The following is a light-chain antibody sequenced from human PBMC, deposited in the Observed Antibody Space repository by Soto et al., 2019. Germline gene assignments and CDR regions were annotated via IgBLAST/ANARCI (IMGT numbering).Light chain of an antibody. V-gene: IGKV3-15*01. CDR3: QQRSNWPLIT. J-gene: IGKJ5*01. CDR1: QSMTTK. Sequence: EIVMTQSPATLSVSPGEGVTLSCRASQSMTTKLAWYQQKPGQAPRLLIHGAFTRATGIPARFSGSGSGTDFTLTISSLEPEDFAVYYCQQRSNWPLITFGQGTRLEIK. CDR2: GAF.